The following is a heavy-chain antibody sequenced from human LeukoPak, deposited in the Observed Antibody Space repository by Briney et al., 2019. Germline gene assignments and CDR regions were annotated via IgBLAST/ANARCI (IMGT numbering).Heavy chain of an antibody. CDR2: ISYDRSNK. CDR3: ARELSPVEKYHFEY. CDR1: AFTISSNC. V-gene: IGHV3-33*01. J-gene: IGHJ4*02. D-gene: IGHD5-24*01. Sequence: GGSLRLSCAASAFTISSNCLHGGVQELAERVEWGAVISYDRSNKYYADSVKGRFTISRDNYKNTLYLQMNSLRAEHTALYYCARELSPVEKYHFEYWGQGTLVTVS.